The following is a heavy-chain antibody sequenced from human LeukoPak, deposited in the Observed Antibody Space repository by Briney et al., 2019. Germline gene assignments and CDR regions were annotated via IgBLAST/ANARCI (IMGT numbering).Heavy chain of an antibody. V-gene: IGHV3-23*01. J-gene: IGHJ4*02. CDR3: AKHGPSPSSWFGPSDY. CDR2: ISDSGGST. CDR1: GFTFNSYA. D-gene: IGHD6-13*01. Sequence: GGSLRHSCAASGFTFNSYAMSWVRQAPGKGLEWVSIISDSGGSTYYADSVKGRFTISRDNSKNTLYLQLNSLRAEDTAVYYCAKHGPSPSSWFGPSDYWGQGTLVTVSS.